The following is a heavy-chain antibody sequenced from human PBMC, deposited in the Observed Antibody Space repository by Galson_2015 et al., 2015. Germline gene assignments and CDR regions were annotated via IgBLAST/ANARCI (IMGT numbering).Heavy chain of an antibody. D-gene: IGHD5-24*01. CDR2: IWYDGSNK. J-gene: IGHJ4*02. Sequence: SLRLSCAASGFTFSSYGMHWVRQAPGKGLEWVAVIWYDGSNKYYADSVKGRFTISRDNSKNTLYLQMNSLRAQDTAFYYCATVRWPLDHWGQGTLVTVSS. CDR3: ATVRWPLDH. CDR1: GFTFSSYG. V-gene: IGHV3-33*01.